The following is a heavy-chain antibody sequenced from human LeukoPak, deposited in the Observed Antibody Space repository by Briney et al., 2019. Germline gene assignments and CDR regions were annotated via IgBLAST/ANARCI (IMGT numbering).Heavy chain of an antibody. V-gene: IGHV4-59*08. D-gene: IGHD3-10*01. J-gene: IGHJ4*02. CDR2: SYYTGST. CDR3: ARVQYYSGPAIDY. Sequence: PSETLSLTCTVSGGSISSQYWSWIRQPPGRGLEWIGYSYYTGSTNYNPSLKSRITISVDTSNNQFSLKLSSVTAGDTAVYYCARVQYYSGPAIDYWGQGTLVTVSS. CDR1: GGSISSQY.